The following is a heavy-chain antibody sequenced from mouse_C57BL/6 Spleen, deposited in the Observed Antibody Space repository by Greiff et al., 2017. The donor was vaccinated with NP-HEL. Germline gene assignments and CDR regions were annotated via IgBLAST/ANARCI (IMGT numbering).Heavy chain of an antibody. CDR3: ARSNYYGSSYDWYFDV. V-gene: IGHV1-53*01. CDR2: INPSNGGT. CDR1: GYTFTSYW. Sequence: QVQLQQPGTELVKPGASVKLSCKASGYTFTSYWMHWVKQRPGQGLEWIGNINPSNGGTNYNEKFKSKATLTVDKSSSTAYMQLGSLTSEDSAVYYCARSNYYGSSYDWYFDVWGTGTTVTVSS. D-gene: IGHD1-1*01. J-gene: IGHJ1*03.